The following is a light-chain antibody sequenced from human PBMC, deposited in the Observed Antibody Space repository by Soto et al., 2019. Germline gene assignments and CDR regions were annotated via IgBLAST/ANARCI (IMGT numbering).Light chain of an antibody. CDR2: GAS. J-gene: IGKJ4*01. V-gene: IGKV3-15*01. Sequence: EIVMTQSPATLSVSPGERATLSCRASQSVSSNLAWYQQKPGQAPRLLIYGASTRATGIPARFSGSGSGTEFTRTISSMQSEDFAVYYCQQYNNWPSALTFGGGTKVEIK. CDR1: QSVSSN. CDR3: QQYNNWPSALT.